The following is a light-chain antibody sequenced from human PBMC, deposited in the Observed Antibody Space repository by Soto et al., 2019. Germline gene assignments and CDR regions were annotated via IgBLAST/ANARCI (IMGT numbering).Light chain of an antibody. CDR1: LTISSW. CDR3: QQAKSFLIP. J-gene: IGKJ5*01. V-gene: IGKV1-12*01. Sequence: HINQSPSSVSKSVRDRVTITCRASLTISSWVAWYQQIPGKAPKLLIYDASILQTGVPSRFSGSGSGTDFTLTIYSLQPEDFATYYCQQAKSFLIPFAQGTRLEIK. CDR2: DAS.